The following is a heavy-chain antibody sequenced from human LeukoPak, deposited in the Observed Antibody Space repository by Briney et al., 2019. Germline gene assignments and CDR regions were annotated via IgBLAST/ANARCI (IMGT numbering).Heavy chain of an antibody. J-gene: IGHJ4*02. CDR1: GVSLSGYW. CDR2: LHADGVEQ. V-gene: IGHV3-7*01. CDR3: ARGGYSFDY. Sequence: GGSLRLSCAASGVSLSGYWMTSVRHAPRKGLEWVARLHADGVEQNYVDSVTGRFTMSRDNAKNSLDLQMNSLGVEDTAVYYCARGGYSFDYLGQGTLVAVSS. D-gene: IGHD5-18*01.